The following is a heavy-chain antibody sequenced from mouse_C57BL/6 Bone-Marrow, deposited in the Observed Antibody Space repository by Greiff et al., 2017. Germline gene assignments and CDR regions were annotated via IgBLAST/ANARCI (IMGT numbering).Heavy chain of an antibody. CDR3: ARGADYRGCFDD. D-gene: IGHD2-12*01. J-gene: IGHJ1*03. CDR2: IHPNSGST. V-gene: IGHV1-64*01. CDR1: GYTFTSYW. Sequence: VQLQQPGAELVKPGASVKLSCKASGYTFTSYWMHWVKQRPGQGLEWIGMIHPNSGSTNYNEKFKGKATLTVDKSSSTAYMQLSSLTSEDSAVYFWARGADYRGCFDDWGTGTTVTVSA.